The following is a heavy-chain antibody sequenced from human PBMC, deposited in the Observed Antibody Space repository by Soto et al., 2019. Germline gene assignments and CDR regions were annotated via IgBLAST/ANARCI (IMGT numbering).Heavy chain of an antibody. CDR2: ISSNSGTM. V-gene: IGHV3-48*01. CDR3: ARDRFYHGSSGYYYFDY. J-gene: IGHJ4*02. Sequence: GGSLRLSCAASGFTFSSYSMNWVRQAPGKGLEWVSYISSNSGTMYYADSVKGRFTISRDNAKNSLYLQMNSLRAEDTAVYNFARDRFYHGSSGYYYFDYWGQGTLVTVSS. CDR1: GFTFSSYS. D-gene: IGHD3-22*01.